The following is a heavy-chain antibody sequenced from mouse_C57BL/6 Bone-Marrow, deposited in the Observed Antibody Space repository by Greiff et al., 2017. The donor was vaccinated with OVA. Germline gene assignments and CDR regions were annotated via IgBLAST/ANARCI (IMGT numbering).Heavy chain of an antibody. Sequence: QVQLKQPGAELVKPGASVKLSCKASGYTFTSYWMHWVKQRPGQGLEWIGMIHPNSGSTNYNEKFKSKATLTVDKSSSTAYMQLSSLTSEDSAVYYCAREGFHYYGSSPFDYWGQGTTLTVSS. CDR1: GYTFTSYW. D-gene: IGHD1-1*01. J-gene: IGHJ2*01. CDR3: AREGFHYYGSSPFDY. CDR2: IHPNSGST. V-gene: IGHV1-64*01.